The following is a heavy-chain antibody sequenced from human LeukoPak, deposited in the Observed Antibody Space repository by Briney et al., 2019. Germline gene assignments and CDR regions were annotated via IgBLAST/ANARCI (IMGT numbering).Heavy chain of an antibody. CDR1: GFTFSSYE. D-gene: IGHD3-22*01. CDR3: ARIEGGSDSSVAFDI. V-gene: IGHV4-59*12. CDR2: IYYSGST. Sequence: GSLRLSCAASGFTFSSYEMNWVRQAPGKGLEWIGSIYYSGSTNYNPSLKSRVTISVDTSKNQFSLKLSSVTAADTAVYYCARIEGGSDSSVAFDIWGQGTMVTVSS. J-gene: IGHJ3*02.